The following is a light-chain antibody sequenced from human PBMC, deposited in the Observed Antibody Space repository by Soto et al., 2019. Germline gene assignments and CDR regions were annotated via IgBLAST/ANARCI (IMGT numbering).Light chain of an antibody. Sequence: DIQMTQSPSSLSASVGDRVTITCRASQSISSYLNWYQQKPGKAPKLLIYAASSLQSGVPSRFSGSGSGTDFTLTISSVQPEDFATYYCQQSYSTPPWTFGQGTDVDIK. CDR1: QSISSY. CDR3: QQSYSTPPWT. J-gene: IGKJ1*01. CDR2: AAS. V-gene: IGKV1-39*01.